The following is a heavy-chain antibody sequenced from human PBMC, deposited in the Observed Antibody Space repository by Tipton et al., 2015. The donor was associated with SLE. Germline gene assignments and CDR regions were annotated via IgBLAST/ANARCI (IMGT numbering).Heavy chain of an antibody. V-gene: IGHV4-39*01. Sequence: TLSLTCIASGGSISSSSYYWGWIRQPPGKGLEWIGNIYYSGSTYYKPSLKSRVPISVDKSKNQFSLKLSSVTAADTAVYYCARQGYYDFWSGYYPPYGAFDVWGQGIMVTVSS. D-gene: IGHD3-3*01. CDR3: ARQGYYDFWSGYYPPYGAFDV. CDR2: IYYSGST. J-gene: IGHJ3*01. CDR1: GGSISSSSYY.